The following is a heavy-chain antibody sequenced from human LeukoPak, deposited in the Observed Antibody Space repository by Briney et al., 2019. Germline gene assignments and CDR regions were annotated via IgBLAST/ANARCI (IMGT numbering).Heavy chain of an antibody. D-gene: IGHD3-3*01. Sequence: SQTLSLTCTVSGGSISSGSYYWSWIRQPAGKGLEWIGRIYTSGSTNYNPSLKSRVTISVDTSKTQFSLKLSSVTAADTAVYYCARGFWSGYQYYYMDVWGKGTTVTVSS. J-gene: IGHJ6*03. CDR2: IYTSGST. V-gene: IGHV4-61*02. CDR1: GGSISSGSYY. CDR3: ARGFWSGYQYYYMDV.